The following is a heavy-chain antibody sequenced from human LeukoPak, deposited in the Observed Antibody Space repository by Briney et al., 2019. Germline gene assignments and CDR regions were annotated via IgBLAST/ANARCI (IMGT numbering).Heavy chain of an antibody. CDR3: ARGSMVTFGAVLDY. J-gene: IGHJ4*02. CDR1: GFTFSSYW. CDR2: INSDGSST. Sequence: GGSLRLSCAASGFTFSSYWMHWVRQAPGKGLVWVSRINSDGSSTSYADSVKGRFTISRDNAKNTLYLQMNSLRAEDTAVYYCARGSMVTFGAVLDYWGQGTLVTVSS. D-gene: IGHD3-16*01. V-gene: IGHV3-74*01.